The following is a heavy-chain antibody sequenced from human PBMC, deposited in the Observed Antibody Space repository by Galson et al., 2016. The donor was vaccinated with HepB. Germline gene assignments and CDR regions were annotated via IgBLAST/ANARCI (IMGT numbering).Heavy chain of an antibody. Sequence: SVKVSCKASGYSFSAYGVTWVRQAPGQGLEWVGTIIGSSGNTKYAQRFQNRVTLTRDTSTTTANMELRSLQSDDTAVYYCAKDVLFDFVWDNYRRGYRFGLDIWGQGTTVTVSS. D-gene: IGHD3-16*02. CDR2: IIGSSGNT. V-gene: IGHV1-18*01. J-gene: IGHJ6*02. CDR3: AKDVLFDFVWDNYRRGYRFGLDI. CDR1: GYSFSAYG.